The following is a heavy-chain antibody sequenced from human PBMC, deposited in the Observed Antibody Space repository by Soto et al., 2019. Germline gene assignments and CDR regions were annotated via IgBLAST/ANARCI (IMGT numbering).Heavy chain of an antibody. V-gene: IGHV3-23*04. CDR1: GFTFSSYG. D-gene: IGHD4-17*01. CDR2: ISGSGGST. J-gene: IGHJ6*02. CDR3: AKSTVTTRGYYYGMDV. Sequence: VQLVESGGGVVQPGRSLRLSCAASGFTFSSYGMHWVRQAPGKGLEWVSAISGSGGSTYYADSVKGRFTISRDNSKNTLYLQMNSLRAEDTAVYYCAKSTVTTRGYYYGMDVWGQGTTVTVSS.